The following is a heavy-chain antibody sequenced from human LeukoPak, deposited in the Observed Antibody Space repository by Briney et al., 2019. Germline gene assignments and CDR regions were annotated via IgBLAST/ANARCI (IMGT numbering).Heavy chain of an antibody. CDR1: GESFSGYY. D-gene: IGHD4-17*01. CDR3: ARADYGDYVFDY. Sequence: SETPSLTCAVYGESFSGYYWSWIRQPPGKGLEWIGEINHSGSTNYNPSLKSRVTISVDTSKNQFSLKLSSVTAADTAVYYCARADYGDYVFDYWGQGTLVTVSS. V-gene: IGHV4-34*01. J-gene: IGHJ4*02. CDR2: INHSGST.